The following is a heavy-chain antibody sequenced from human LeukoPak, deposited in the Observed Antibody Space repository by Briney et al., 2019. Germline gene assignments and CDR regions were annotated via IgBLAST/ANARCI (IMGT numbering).Heavy chain of an antibody. V-gene: IGHV3-74*01. D-gene: IGHD3-22*01. Sequence: GGSLRLSCAASGFTFSNYWMHWARQPPGKGLVWVSRINPDGSSITYVDSVKGRFSVSRDNAKNTLHLQMNSLRAEDTAVYYCARRGYDSSGYHYWGQGTLVTVSS. J-gene: IGHJ4*02. CDR2: INPDGSSI. CDR3: ARRGYDSSGYHY. CDR1: GFTFSNYW.